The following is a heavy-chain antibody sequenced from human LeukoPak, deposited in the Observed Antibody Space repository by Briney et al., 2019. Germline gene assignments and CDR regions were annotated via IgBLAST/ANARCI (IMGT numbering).Heavy chain of an antibody. CDR1: GYTFTSYY. CDR3: ARALPHRRLMDTTMEQHWFDP. Sequence: ASVKVSCKASGYTFTSYYMHWVRQAPGQGLEWMGLINPSGGSTRYAQKFQGRVTMTRDMSTSTVYMELSSLRSEDTAVYYCARALPHRRLMDTTMEQHWFDPWGQGTLVTVSS. V-gene: IGHV1-46*01. CDR2: INPSGGST. D-gene: IGHD5-18*01. J-gene: IGHJ5*02.